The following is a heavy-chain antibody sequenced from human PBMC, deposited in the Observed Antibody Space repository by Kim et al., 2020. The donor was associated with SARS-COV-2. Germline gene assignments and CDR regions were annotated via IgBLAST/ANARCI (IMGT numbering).Heavy chain of an antibody. CDR2: IYHSGST. D-gene: IGHD3-9*01. V-gene: IGHV4-4*02. J-gene: IGHJ4*02. CDR1: GGSISSSNW. CDR3: ARVWGAHYDILTGYYNPHFDY. Sequence: SETLSLTCAVSGGSISSSNWWSWVRQPPGKGLEWIGEIYHSGSTNYNPSLKSRVTISVDKSKNQFSLKLSSVTAADTAVYYCARVWGAHYDILTGYYNPHFDYWGQGTLVTVSS.